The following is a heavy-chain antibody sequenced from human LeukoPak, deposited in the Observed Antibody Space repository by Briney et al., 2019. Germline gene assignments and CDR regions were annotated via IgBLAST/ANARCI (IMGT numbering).Heavy chain of an antibody. CDR2: ISGSGGST. Sequence: GGSLRFSCAASGCTFSSYAMSWVRQAPGKGLGWVSTISGSGGSTYYADSVKRRFTISRDNSKNTLYLQMNSLRAEDTAVYYCARYCTNGVCYSYWGQGTLVTASS. V-gene: IGHV3-23*01. CDR1: GCTFSSYA. CDR3: ARYCTNGVCYSY. J-gene: IGHJ4*02. D-gene: IGHD2-8*01.